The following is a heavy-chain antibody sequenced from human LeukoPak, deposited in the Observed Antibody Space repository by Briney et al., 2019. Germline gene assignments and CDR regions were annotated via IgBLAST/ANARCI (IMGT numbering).Heavy chain of an antibody. V-gene: IGHV3-30*02. Sequence: GGSLRLSCAASGFTFSSYAMHWVRQAPGKGLEWVAFIRYDGSNEYYADSVKGRFTISKDNSKTTLYLQMKSLRAEDTAVYYCATDFGTKAAARFFFDYWGQGTLVTVSS. CDR1: GFTFSSYA. D-gene: IGHD2-2*01. J-gene: IGHJ4*02. CDR2: IRYDGSNE. CDR3: ATDFGTKAAARFFFDY.